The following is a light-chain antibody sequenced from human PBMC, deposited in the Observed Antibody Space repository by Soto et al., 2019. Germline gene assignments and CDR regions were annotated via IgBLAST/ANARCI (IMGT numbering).Light chain of an antibody. V-gene: IGKV3-11*01. CDR1: QSVSSY. CDR2: DAS. CDR3: QQRSNWPPEIT. Sequence: DIVLTQSPATLSLSPGQRPTLSCKASQSVSSYLAWYQQKPGQAPRLLVYDASNRATGIPARFSGSGSGTDFTLTISSLEPEHFAVYYCQQRSNWPPEITFGQGTRLEIK. J-gene: IGKJ5*01.